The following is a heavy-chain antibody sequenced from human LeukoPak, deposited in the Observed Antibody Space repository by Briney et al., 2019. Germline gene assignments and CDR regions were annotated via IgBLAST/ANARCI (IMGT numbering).Heavy chain of an antibody. J-gene: IGHJ4*02. CDR2: IHHSGRS. CDR1: ADSLSSGGHY. CDR3: ARGGNRFGGFYFDY. Sequence: PSEPLSLTCTVSADSLSSGGHYWAWIPQFPGKGLESIGFIHHSGRSRHNPSLKDRVAISVDTSRKQFALKLSSVTAADTAMYYCARGGNRFGGFYFDYWGQGIQVIVSS. D-gene: IGHD3-10*01. V-gene: IGHV4-31*03.